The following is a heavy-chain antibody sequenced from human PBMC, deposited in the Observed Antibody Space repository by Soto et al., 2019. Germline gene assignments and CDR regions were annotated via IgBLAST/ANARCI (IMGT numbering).Heavy chain of an antibody. J-gene: IGHJ4*02. Sequence: PGGSLRLSCAASGFTFDDYAMHWVRQAPGKGLEWVSGISWNSGSIGYADSVKGRFTISRDNAKNSLYLQMNSLRAEDTALYYCAKGYDFWSGYYDLLDYSGQGSLVTVSS. CDR3: AKGYDFWSGYYDLLDY. V-gene: IGHV3-9*01. D-gene: IGHD3-3*01. CDR2: ISWNSGSI. CDR1: GFTFDDYA.